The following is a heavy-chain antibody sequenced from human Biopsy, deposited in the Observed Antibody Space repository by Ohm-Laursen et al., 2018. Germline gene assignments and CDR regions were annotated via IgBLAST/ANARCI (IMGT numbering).Heavy chain of an antibody. CDR2: ISSSGNFM. Sequence: SLRLSCTASGFTFSPYTMTWVRQAPGKGLEWVSSISSSGNFMYYTDSVKGRFTISRDNAKNSLYLQMNSLRAEDTALYYCARIFLVGVTPGYGMDVWDQGTTVTVSS. CDR1: GFTFSPYT. CDR3: ARIFLVGVTPGYGMDV. V-gene: IGHV3-21*01. J-gene: IGHJ6*02. D-gene: IGHD1-26*01.